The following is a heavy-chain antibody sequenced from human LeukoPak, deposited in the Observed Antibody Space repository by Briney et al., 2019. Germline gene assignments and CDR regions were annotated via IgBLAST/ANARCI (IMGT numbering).Heavy chain of an antibody. CDR2: IYYSGST. Sequence: SETLSLTCTVSGGSISSGGYYWSWIRQHPGKGLEWIGCIYYSGSTYYNPSLKSRVTISVDTSKNQFSLKLSSVTAADTAVYYCARALYYYDSSGYLVSRPLDYWGQGTLVTVSS. V-gene: IGHV4-31*03. J-gene: IGHJ4*02. CDR3: ARALYYYDSSGYLVSRPLDY. CDR1: GGSISSGGYY. D-gene: IGHD3-22*01.